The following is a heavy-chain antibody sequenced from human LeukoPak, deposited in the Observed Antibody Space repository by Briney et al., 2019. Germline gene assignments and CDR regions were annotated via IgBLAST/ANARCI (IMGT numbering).Heavy chain of an antibody. CDR3: AKAVAAVAATPCDS. CDR1: GFTFSSYA. V-gene: IGHV3-30*18. D-gene: IGHD6-19*01. J-gene: IGHJ4*02. CDR2: ISYDGSNK. Sequence: GSLRLSCAVSGFTFSSYAIHWVRQAPGKGLEWVAAISYDGSNKHYAESVKGRFTISRDNSKNTVDLQMDSLRAEDTGVYYCAKAVAAVAATPCDSWGQGTLVTVSS.